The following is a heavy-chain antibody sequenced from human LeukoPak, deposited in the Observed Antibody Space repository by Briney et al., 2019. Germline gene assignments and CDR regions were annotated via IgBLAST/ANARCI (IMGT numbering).Heavy chain of an antibody. V-gene: IGHV4-30-4*01. CDR1: GGSISSGDYY. CDR2: IYYSGST. CDR3: ARGDDILTGYVYDY. Sequence: SQTLSLTCTVSGGSISSGDYYWSWIRQPPGKGLEWIGYIYYSGSTYYNPSLKSRVTISVDTSKSQFSLKLSSVTAADTAVYYCARGDDILTGYVYDYWGQGTLVTVSS. J-gene: IGHJ4*02. D-gene: IGHD3-9*01.